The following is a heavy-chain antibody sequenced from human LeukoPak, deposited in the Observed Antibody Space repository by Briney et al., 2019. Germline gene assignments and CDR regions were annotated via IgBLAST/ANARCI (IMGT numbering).Heavy chain of an antibody. V-gene: IGHV4-31*03. CDR1: GGSISSGGYY. CDR2: IYYSGST. D-gene: IGHD5-18*01. Sequence: SQTLSLTCTVSGGSISSGGYYWSWIRQHPGKGLEWIGYIYYSGSTYYNPSPKSRVTISVDTSKNQFSLKLSSVTAADTAVYYCARGGYSYGTNWFDPWGQGTLVTVSS. J-gene: IGHJ5*02. CDR3: ARGGYSYGTNWFDP.